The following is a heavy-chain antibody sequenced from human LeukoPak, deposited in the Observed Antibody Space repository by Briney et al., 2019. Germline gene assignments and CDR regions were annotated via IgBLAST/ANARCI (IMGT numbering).Heavy chain of an antibody. CDR3: ARDQEYCSGGSCYSGFDY. J-gene: IGHJ4*02. V-gene: IGHV6-1*01. D-gene: IGHD2-15*01. CDR2: TYYRSKWYN. Sequence: SQTLSLTCAISGDTVSSNSAAWSWIRQSPSRGLEWLGRTYYRSKWYNDYAVSVKSRITINPDTSKNQFSLQLNSVTPEDTAVYYCARDQEYCSGGSCYSGFDYWGQGTLVTVSS. CDR1: GDTVSSNSAA.